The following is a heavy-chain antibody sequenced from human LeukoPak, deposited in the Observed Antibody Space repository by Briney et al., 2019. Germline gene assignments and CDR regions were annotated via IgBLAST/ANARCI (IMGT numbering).Heavy chain of an antibody. CDR1: VDPISSYH. J-gene: IGHJ4*02. D-gene: IGHD1-26*01. CDR3: AREGSGNTGGFDY. Sequence: SETLSLTCTVSVDPISSYHWSWIPQPPGKGLEWIGYIYYRGSTNYNPSLKSRVTISVDTSKNQFALKLSSVTAADTAVYYCAREGSGNTGGFDYWGQGTLVTVSS. V-gene: IGHV4-59*01. CDR2: IYYRGST.